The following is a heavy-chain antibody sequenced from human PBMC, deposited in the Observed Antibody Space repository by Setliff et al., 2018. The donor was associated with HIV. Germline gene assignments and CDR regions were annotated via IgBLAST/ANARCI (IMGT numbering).Heavy chain of an antibody. V-gene: IGHV4-34*11. CDR3: AREGPYYYGMDV. J-gene: IGHJ6*02. CDR1: GESFSGFY. CDR2: IDYSGTT. D-gene: IGHD3-10*01. Sequence: SETLSLTCAVYGESFSGFYWTWVRQAPGVGLEWIGFIDYSGTTHYNPSLKSRVTISNDMSNNHFSLHLTSVTAADTAIYFCAREGPYYYGMDVWGQGTTVTVSS.